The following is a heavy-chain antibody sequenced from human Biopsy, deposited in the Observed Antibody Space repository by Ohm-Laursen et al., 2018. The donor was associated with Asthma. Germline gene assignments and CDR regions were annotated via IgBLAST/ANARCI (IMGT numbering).Heavy chain of an antibody. CDR1: GFTFSRYG. J-gene: IGHJ6*02. CDR3: ASYEVVTSILPLDV. V-gene: IGHV3-30*03. D-gene: IGHD2-21*02. CDR2: ISYGGSNK. Sequence: SLRLSCAASGFTFSRYGMHWVRQAPGKGPEWVAVISYGGSNKYYGDSVQGRFTISRDNSKNTLYLQMNSLRAEDTAVYYCASYEVVTSILPLDVWGQGTTVTVSS.